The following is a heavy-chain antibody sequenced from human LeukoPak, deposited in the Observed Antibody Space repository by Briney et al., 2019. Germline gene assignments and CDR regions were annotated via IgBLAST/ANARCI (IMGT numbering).Heavy chain of an antibody. J-gene: IGHJ4*02. CDR1: GFTFSSYS. V-gene: IGHV3-48*04. D-gene: IGHD2-8*01. CDR3: ARAELGYCTNGVCYAVDY. Sequence: GGSLRLSCAASGFTFSSYSMNWVRQAPGKGLEWVSYISSSGSTIYYADSVKGRFTISRDNAKNSLYLQMNSLRAEDTAVYYCARAELGYCTNGVCYAVDYWGQGTLVTVSS. CDR2: ISSSGSTI.